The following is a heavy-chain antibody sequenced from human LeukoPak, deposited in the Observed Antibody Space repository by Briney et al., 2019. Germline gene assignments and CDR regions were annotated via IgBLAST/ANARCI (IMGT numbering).Heavy chain of an antibody. J-gene: IGHJ4*02. Sequence: PGRSLRLSCAASGFTFSSYAMHWVRQAPGKGLEWVANIKQDGSEKYYVDSVKGRFTISRDNAKNSLYLQMNSLRAEDTAVYYCAGDQYCSGGSCYSGPGYFDYWGQGTLVTVSS. CDR2: IKQDGSEK. D-gene: IGHD2-15*01. CDR3: AGDQYCSGGSCYSGPGYFDY. V-gene: IGHV3-7*01. CDR1: GFTFSSYA.